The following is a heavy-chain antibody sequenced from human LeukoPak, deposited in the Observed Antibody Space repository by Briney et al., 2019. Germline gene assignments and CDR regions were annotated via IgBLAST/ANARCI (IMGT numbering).Heavy chain of an antibody. CDR1: GGSFSGYY. CDR3: ARGWNYVSAFDI. V-gene: IGHV4-34*01. J-gene: IGHJ3*02. CDR2: IYHSGST. Sequence: PSETLSLTCAVYGGSFSGYYWSWIRQPPGKGLEWIGYIYHSGSTYYNPSLKSRVTISVDRSKNQFSLKLSSVTAADTAVYYCARGWNYVSAFDIWGQGTMVTVSS. D-gene: IGHD1-7*01.